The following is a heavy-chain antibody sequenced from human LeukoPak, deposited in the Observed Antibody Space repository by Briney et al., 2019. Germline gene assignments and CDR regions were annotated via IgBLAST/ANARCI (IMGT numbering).Heavy chain of an antibody. CDR3: ARVARSNWFDP. J-gene: IGHJ5*02. Sequence: SETLSLTCTVSGGSISSYYWSWIRQHPGKGLEWIGYIYYSGSTYCNPSLKSRVTISVDTSKNQFSLKLSSVTAADTAVYYCARVARSNWFDPWGQGTLVTVSS. CDR1: GGSISSYY. V-gene: IGHV4-59*06. CDR2: IYYSGST.